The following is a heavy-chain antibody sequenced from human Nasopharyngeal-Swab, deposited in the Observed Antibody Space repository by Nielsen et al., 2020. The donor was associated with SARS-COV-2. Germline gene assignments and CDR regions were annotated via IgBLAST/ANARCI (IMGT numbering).Heavy chain of an antibody. CDR3: TRDLSQYVWGSYRYSNFDY. D-gene: IGHD3-16*02. CDR2: ISSSSSTI. CDR1: GFTFSSYS. J-gene: IGHJ4*02. Sequence: GESLKISCAASGFTFSSYSMNWVRQAPGKGLEWVSYISSSSSTIYYADSVKGRFTISRDNAKNSLYLQMNSLKTEDTAVYYCTRDLSQYVWGSYRYSNFDYWGQGTLVTVSS. V-gene: IGHV3-48*01.